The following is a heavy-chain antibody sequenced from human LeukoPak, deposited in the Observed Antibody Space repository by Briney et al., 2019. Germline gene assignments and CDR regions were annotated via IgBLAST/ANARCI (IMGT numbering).Heavy chain of an antibody. CDR3: ARLNDRGYSYGTSPI. CDR2: IIPIFGTA. V-gene: IGHV1-69*06. J-gene: IGHJ4*02. CDR1: GGTFSSYA. D-gene: IGHD5-18*01. Sequence: ASVKVSCKASGGTFSSYAISWVRQAPGQGLEWMGRIIPIFGTANYAQKFQGRVTITADKSTSTAYMELSSLRSEDTAVYYCARLNDRGYSYGTSPIWGQGTLVTVSS.